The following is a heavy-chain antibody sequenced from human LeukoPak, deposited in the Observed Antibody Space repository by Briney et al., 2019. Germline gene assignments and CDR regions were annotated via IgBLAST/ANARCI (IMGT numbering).Heavy chain of an antibody. CDR3: ARDDGGYSTEYDS. CDR1: GYTFTSYY. CDR2: VNPSGGST. Sequence: ASVKVSCKASGYTFTSYYMHWVRQAPGQGLEWMGIVNPSGGSTSYAQKFQGRVTMTRDMSTSTVYMELSSLRSEDTALYYCARDDGGYSTEYDSWGQGTLVTVSP. D-gene: IGHD5-12*01. J-gene: IGHJ5*01. V-gene: IGHV1-46*01.